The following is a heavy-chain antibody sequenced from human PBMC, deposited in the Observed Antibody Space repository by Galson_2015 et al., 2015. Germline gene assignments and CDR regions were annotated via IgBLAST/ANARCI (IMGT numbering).Heavy chain of an antibody. D-gene: IGHD1-1*01. CDR1: GFTFDDYA. J-gene: IGHJ6*02. Sequence: SLRLSCAASGFTFDDYAMHWVRQGPGQGLEWVSGISWNSNSIGYADSVKGRFTISRDNAKNSLYLQMNSLRAEDTALYYCAKDLVQNYYYGLDVWGLGTTVTVSS. V-gene: IGHV3-9*01. CDR2: ISWNSNSI. CDR3: AKDLVQNYYYGLDV.